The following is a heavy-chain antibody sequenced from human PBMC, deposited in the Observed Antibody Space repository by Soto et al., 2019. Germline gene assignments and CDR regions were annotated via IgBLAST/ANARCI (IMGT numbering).Heavy chain of an antibody. CDR1: SGSISGTFW. D-gene: IGHD1-1*01. Sequence: QVQLQESGPGLVKPSETVSLTCALSSGSISGTFWWSWVRQAPGKGLEWIGEISQSGTTNYNPSLTSRVTMSVDKSKNNYSLGLTSVTAADTAMYYCVRVGNTGDFDYWGQGTLVTVSS. CDR3: VRVGNTGDFDY. J-gene: IGHJ4*02. V-gene: IGHV4-4*02. CDR2: ISQSGTT.